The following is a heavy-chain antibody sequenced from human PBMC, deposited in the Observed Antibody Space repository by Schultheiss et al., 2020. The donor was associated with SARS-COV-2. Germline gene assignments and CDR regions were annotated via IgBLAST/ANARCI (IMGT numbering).Heavy chain of an antibody. CDR1: GFTFSSYG. V-gene: IGHV3-30*18. J-gene: IGHJ3*02. Sequence: GESLKISCAASGFTFSSYGMHWVRQAPGKGLEWVAVISYDGSNKDYADSVKGRFTISRDNSKNTLYLQMNSLRAEDTAVYYCAKVWTTGIYYFDAFDIWGQGTMVTVSS. CDR3: AKVWTTGIYYFDAFDI. CDR2: ISYDGSNK. D-gene: IGHD1-26*01.